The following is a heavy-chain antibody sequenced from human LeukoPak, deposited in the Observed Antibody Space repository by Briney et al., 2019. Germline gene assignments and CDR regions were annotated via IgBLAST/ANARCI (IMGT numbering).Heavy chain of an antibody. D-gene: IGHD5-24*01. V-gene: IGHV3-74*01. J-gene: IGHJ4*02. CDR1: GFTFSSYW. CDR3: AKWGWTEMAFDY. CDR2: INSDGSST. Sequence: GGSLRLSCAASGFTFSSYWMHWVRQASGKGLVWVSRINSDGSSTSYADSVKGRFTISRDNAKNTLYLQMNSLRAEDTAVYYCAKWGWTEMAFDYWGQGTLVTVSS.